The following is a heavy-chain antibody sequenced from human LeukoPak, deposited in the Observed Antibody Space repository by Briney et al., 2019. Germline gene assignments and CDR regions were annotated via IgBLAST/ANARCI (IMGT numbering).Heavy chain of an antibody. CDR2: IYYSGST. CDR1: GGSISSGGYY. V-gene: IGHV4-31*03. J-gene: IGHJ5*02. D-gene: IGHD6-13*01. CDR3: ARLAAAAPQGFDP. Sequence: LSLTCTVSGGSISSGGYYWSWIRQHPGKGLEWIGYIYYSGSTYYNPSLKSRVTISVDTSENQFSLKLSSVTAADTAVYYCARLAAAAPQGFDPWGQGTLVTVSS.